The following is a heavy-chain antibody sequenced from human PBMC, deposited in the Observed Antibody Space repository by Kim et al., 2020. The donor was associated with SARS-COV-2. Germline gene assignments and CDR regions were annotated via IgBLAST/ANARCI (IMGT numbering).Heavy chain of an antibody. D-gene: IGHD5-12*01. CDR3: ARDRGTSGYDEHDY. Sequence: GGSLRLSCAASGFTFSNYWMTWVRQAPGKGLEWVANIKQNGGEKNYVDSVKGRFTISRDNAKNSLYLQMNSLRAEDTAVYYCARDRGTSGYDEHDYWGQG. CDR1: GFTFSNYW. CDR2: IKQNGGEK. J-gene: IGHJ4*02. V-gene: IGHV3-7*01.